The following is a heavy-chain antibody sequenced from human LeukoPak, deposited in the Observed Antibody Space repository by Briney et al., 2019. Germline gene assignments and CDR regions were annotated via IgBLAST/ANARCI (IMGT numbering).Heavy chain of an antibody. Sequence: SETLSLTCTVSGASVTDYYWSWIRQSPGKGLEWISYIHHSGDSDHNPSLRSRVTTSLDTSKNQFSLNLISVTAADTAVYYCTRGHWGLQSWSQGTLVTVSS. D-gene: IGHD7-27*01. J-gene: IGHJ5*02. V-gene: IGHV4-59*02. CDR3: TRGHWGLQS. CDR1: GASVTDYY. CDR2: IHHSGDS.